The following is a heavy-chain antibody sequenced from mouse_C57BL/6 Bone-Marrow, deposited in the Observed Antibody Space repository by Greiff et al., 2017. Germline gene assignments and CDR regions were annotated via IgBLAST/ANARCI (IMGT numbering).Heavy chain of an antibody. CDR3: AREGSMDGYSFAY. J-gene: IGHJ3*01. D-gene: IGHD2-3*01. Sequence: QVQLKESGAELARPGASVKLSCKASGYTFTDYYINWVKQRPGQGLEWIARIYPGSGNTYYNEKFKGKATLTAEKSSSTAYMQLSSLTSEDSAVYFCAREGSMDGYSFAYWGQGTLVTVSA. CDR1: GYTFTDYY. CDR2: IYPGSGNT. V-gene: IGHV1-76*01.